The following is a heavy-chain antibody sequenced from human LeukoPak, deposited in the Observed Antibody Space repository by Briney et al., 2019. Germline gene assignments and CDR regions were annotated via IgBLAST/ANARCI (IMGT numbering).Heavy chain of an antibody. Sequence: PGGSLRLSCAASRFTFSSYAMSWVRQAPGKGLEWVSAISGSGGSTYYADSVKGRFTISRDNSKNTLYLQMNSLRAEDTAVYYCAKVVVVTARRGTYYFDYWGQGTLVTVSS. V-gene: IGHV3-23*01. J-gene: IGHJ4*02. D-gene: IGHD2-21*02. CDR1: RFTFSSYA. CDR2: ISGSGGST. CDR3: AKVVVVTARRGTYYFDY.